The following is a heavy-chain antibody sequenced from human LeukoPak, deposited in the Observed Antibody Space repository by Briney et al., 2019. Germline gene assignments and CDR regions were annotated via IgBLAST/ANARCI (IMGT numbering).Heavy chain of an antibody. CDR1: GFTFSSYG. Sequence: GGSLRLSCAASGFTFSSYGMHWVRQAPGKGLEWVSSISSSSSYIYYPDSVKGRFTISRDNAKNSLHLQMNSLRVEDTAVYYCVRELSGWFDPWGQGTLVTVSS. CDR2: ISSSSSYI. D-gene: IGHD1-26*01. J-gene: IGHJ5*02. CDR3: VRELSGWFDP. V-gene: IGHV3-21*01.